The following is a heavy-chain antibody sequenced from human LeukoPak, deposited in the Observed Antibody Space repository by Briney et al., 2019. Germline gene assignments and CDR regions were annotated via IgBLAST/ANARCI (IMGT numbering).Heavy chain of an antibody. J-gene: IGHJ4*02. CDR1: GGTFSSYA. V-gene: IGHV1-69*05. CDR3: ARRMVRGVIIYYFDY. D-gene: IGHD3-10*01. CDR2: ISPIFSTA. Sequence: ASVKVSCKATGGTFSSYAIGWVRQARGQGLEWMGGISPIFSTANYAQKFQGRVTITTDESTSTAYMELSSLRSEDTAVYYCARRMVRGVIIYYFDYWGQGTLVTVSS.